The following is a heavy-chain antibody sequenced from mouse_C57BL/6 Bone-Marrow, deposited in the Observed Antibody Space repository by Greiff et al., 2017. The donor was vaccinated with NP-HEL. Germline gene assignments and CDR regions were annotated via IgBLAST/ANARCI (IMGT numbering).Heavy chain of an antibody. V-gene: IGHV1-81*01. J-gene: IGHJ3*01. CDR1: GYTFTSYG. CDR3: ARLGYYGSTPWFAY. D-gene: IGHD1-1*01. Sequence: QVHVKQSGAELARPGASVKLSCKASGYTFTSYGISWVKQRTGQGLEWIGEIYPRSGNTYYNEKFKGKATLTADKSSSTAYMELRSLTSEDSAVYFCARLGYYGSTPWFAYWGQGTLVTVSA. CDR2: IYPRSGNT.